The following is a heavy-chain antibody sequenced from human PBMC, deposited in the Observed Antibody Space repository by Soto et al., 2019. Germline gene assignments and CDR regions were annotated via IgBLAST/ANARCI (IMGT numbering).Heavy chain of an antibody. CDR2: ISGSSDAT. CDR1: GFTFSYYT. V-gene: IGHV3-23*01. J-gene: IGHJ4*02. D-gene: IGHD4-4*01. Sequence: GGSLRLSCAASGFTFSYYTMSWVRQAPGKGLEWVSSISGSSDATYYAESVEGRFTISRDNSKSTLNLQMNSLRAEDTAIYYRARVLMRSDYRFEYWGQVALGTVS. CDR3: ARVLMRSDYRFEY.